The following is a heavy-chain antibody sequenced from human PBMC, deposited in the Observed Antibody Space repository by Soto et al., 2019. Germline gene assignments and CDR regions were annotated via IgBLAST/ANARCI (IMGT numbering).Heavy chain of an antibody. J-gene: IGHJ4*02. CDR3: SRSISAVPGDDN. D-gene: IGHD6-6*01. Sequence: PSETLSLTCAVYGGSFSGYYWSWIRQPPGKGLEWIGEINHSGSTNYNPSLKSRVTMSVDTSKNQFSLKLSSVTAEDTAVYYCSRSISAVPGDDNWGQGALVTVSS. V-gene: IGHV4-34*01. CDR2: INHSGST. CDR1: GGSFSGYY.